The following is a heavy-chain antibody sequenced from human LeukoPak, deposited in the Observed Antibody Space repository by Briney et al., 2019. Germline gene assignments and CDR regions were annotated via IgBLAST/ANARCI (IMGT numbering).Heavy chain of an antibody. J-gene: IGHJ6*03. Sequence: ASVKVSCKASGYTFTSYDINWVRQATGQGLEWMGWMNPNSGNTGYAQKFQGRVTMTRNTSISTAYMELSSLRSEDTAVYYCARGRARYDILTGYYKHGIIGYYMDVWGKGTTVTVSS. V-gene: IGHV1-8*01. D-gene: IGHD3-9*01. CDR2: MNPNSGNT. CDR3: ARGRARYDILTGYYKHGIIGYYMDV. CDR1: GYTFTSYD.